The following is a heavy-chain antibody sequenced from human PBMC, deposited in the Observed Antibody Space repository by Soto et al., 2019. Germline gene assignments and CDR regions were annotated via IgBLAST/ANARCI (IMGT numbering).Heavy chain of an antibody. CDR3: AKAVLWEKDAFHV. D-gene: IGHD1-26*01. CDR2: ISGSGGNT. V-gene: IGHV3-23*01. Sequence: PGGSLRLSCAASGFTFSSYAMNWVRQAPGKGLEWVSGISGSGGNTYQADSVKGRFTISRDNSKDTLSLQMNSLKAEDTAVYYCAKAVLWEKDAFHVWGQGTMVTV. J-gene: IGHJ3*01. CDR1: GFTFSSYA.